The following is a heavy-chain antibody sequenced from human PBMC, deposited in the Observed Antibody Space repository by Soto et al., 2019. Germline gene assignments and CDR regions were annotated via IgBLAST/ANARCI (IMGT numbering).Heavy chain of an antibody. CDR1: GYSFTSYW. CDR3: ARLSVYYGSGTYYYYYGMDV. V-gene: IGHV5-10-1*01. CDR2: IDPSDSYT. Sequence: RGESLKISCKGSGYSFTSYWISWVRQMPGKGLEWMGRIDPSDSYTNYSPSFQGHVTISADKSISTAYLQWSSLKASDTAMYYCARLSVYYGSGTYYYYYGMDVWGQGTTVTVSS. J-gene: IGHJ6*02. D-gene: IGHD3-10*01.